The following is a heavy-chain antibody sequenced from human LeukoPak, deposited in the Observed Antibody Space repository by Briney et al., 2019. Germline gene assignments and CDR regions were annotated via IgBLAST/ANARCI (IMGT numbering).Heavy chain of an antibody. CDR2: IYYSGST. CDR1: GGSVSSGSYY. CDR3: ARDYGDYLSYFDY. V-gene: IGHV4-61*01. Sequence: SETLSLTCTVSGGSVSSGSYYWSWIRQPPGKGLEWIGYIYYSGSTNYNPSLKSRVTISVDTPKNQFSLKLSSVTAADTAVYYCARDYGDYLSYFDYWGQGTLVTVSS. J-gene: IGHJ4*02. D-gene: IGHD4-17*01.